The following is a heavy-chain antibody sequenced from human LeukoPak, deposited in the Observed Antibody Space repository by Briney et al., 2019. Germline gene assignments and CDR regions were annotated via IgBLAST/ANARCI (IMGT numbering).Heavy chain of an antibody. V-gene: IGHV3-11*06. CDR1: GFTFSDYY. Sequence: GGSLRLSCAASGFTFSDYYMSWIRQAPGKGLEWVSYISSSSSHTNYADSVKGRFTISRDNAKNSLYLQMNSLRAEDTAVYYCASIAVAAPQDYWGQGTLVTVSS. CDR3: ASIAVAAPQDY. J-gene: IGHJ4*02. CDR2: ISSSSSHT. D-gene: IGHD6-19*01.